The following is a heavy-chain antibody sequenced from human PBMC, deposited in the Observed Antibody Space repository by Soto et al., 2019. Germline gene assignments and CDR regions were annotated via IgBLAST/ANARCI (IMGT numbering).Heavy chain of an antibody. J-gene: IGHJ5*01. CDR1: GFTFNSYS. Sequence: ASVKVSCKASGFTFNSYSISWVRRAPGQGLEWMGWFKAYNGNTDYAQEFQGRVTLTTDTSTNTAYMELSSLRSEDTAVYYCARGFPLWFAAWG. D-gene: IGHD3-3*01. V-gene: IGHV1-18*01. CDR2: FKAYNGNT. CDR3: ARGFPLWFAA.